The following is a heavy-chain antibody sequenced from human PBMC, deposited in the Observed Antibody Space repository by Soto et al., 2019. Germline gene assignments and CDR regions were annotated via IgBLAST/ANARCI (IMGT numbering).Heavy chain of an antibody. CDR2: IYYSGST. D-gene: IGHD3-22*01. J-gene: IGHJ3*02. CDR1: GGSISSSSYY. V-gene: IGHV4-39*01. Sequence: SETLSLTCTVSGGSISSSSYYWGWIRQPPGKGLEWIGSIYYSGSTYYNPSLKSRVTISVDTSKNQFSLKLSSVTAADTAVYYCARRYYDSSGYYGPDAFDIWGQGTMVTVSS. CDR3: ARRYYDSSGYYGPDAFDI.